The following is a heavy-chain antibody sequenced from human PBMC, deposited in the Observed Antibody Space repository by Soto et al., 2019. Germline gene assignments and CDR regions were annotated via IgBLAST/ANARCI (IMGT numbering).Heavy chain of an antibody. J-gene: IGHJ6*02. D-gene: IGHD5-12*01. Sequence: GGSLRLSCAASGFAFSSYGMHWVRQAPGKGLEWVAVIWYDGSNKCYADSVKGRFTISRDNSKNTLYLQMNSLRAEDTAVYYCARDLGYSGYDHYYYYGMDVWGQGTTVTVSS. CDR1: GFAFSSYG. CDR3: ARDLGYSGYDHYYYYGMDV. V-gene: IGHV3-33*01. CDR2: IWYDGSNK.